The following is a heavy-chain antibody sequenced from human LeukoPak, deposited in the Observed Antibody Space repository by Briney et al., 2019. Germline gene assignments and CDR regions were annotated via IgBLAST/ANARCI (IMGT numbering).Heavy chain of an antibody. J-gene: IGHJ4*02. V-gene: IGHV1-8*01. CDR2: MNPNSGNT. CDR3: ASLHCSGGSCYFY. CDR1: GYTFTSYD. D-gene: IGHD2-15*01. Sequence: ASVKVSCKASGYTFTSYDINWVRQATGQGLEWMGWMNPNSGNTGYAQKFQGRVTITTDESTSTAYMELSSLRSEDTAVYYCASLHCSGGSCYFYWGQGTLVTVSS.